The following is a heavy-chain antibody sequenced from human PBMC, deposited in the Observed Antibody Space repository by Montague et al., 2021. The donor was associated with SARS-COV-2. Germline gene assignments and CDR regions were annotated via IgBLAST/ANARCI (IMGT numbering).Heavy chain of an antibody. J-gene: IGHJ6*02. CDR2: IYYSGST. D-gene: IGHD2-8*01. CDR1: GGSISGFY. CDR3: ARLLRSCTNGVCRTYYYYALDV. Sequence: SETRSLTCTVSGGSISGFYWSWIRQPPGKGLEWIGYIYYSGSTKXNPSLESRVAVSVDRSKNQVSLKLTPVTAADTAVYYCARLLRSCTNGVCRTYYYYALDVWGQGTTVTVSS. V-gene: IGHV4-59*01.